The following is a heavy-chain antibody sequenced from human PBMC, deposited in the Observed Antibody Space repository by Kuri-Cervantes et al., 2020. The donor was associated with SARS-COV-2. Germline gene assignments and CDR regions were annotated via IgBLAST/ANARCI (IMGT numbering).Heavy chain of an antibody. D-gene: IGHD2-15*01. CDR3: ARRHPGRNAFDI. Sequence: GESLKISCAASGFTFSSYSMNWVRQAPGKGLEWVSSISTSSSYTYYADSVKGRFTISRDNAKNSLYLQMNSLRAEDTAVYYCARRHPGRNAFDIWGQGTMVTVSS. CDR2: ISTSSSYT. J-gene: IGHJ3*02. V-gene: IGHV3-21*01. CDR1: GFTFSSYS.